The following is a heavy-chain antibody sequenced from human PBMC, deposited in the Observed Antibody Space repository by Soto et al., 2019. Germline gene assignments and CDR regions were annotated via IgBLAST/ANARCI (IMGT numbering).Heavy chain of an antibody. Sequence: EVQLVETGGGLIQPGGSLRLSCAASRFTVSTSYMTWVRQASGKGLEWVAVIHPGGTTYYADSVKGRFIISRDSSRNTLFLQMNSLRAEDTDVYYCASGANNFDSWGQGTLFTVSS. D-gene: IGHD2-15*01. CDR1: RFTVSTSY. V-gene: IGHV3-53*02. J-gene: IGHJ4*02. CDR3: ASGANNFDS. CDR2: IHPGGTT.